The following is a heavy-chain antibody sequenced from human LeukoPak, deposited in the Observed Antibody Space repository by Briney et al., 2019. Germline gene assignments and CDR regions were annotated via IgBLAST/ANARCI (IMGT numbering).Heavy chain of an antibody. CDR1: GFTFSSYA. D-gene: IGHD1-1*01. CDR2: ISGGDGST. V-gene: IGHV3-23*01. J-gene: IGHJ4*02. CDR3: AKDQVETPRFDY. Sequence: GGSLRLSCAASGFTFSSYAMSWVRLAPGKGLKWVSSISGGDGSTYYANSVKGRFTISRDNSKNTLYLQMNSLRAEDTAVYYCAKDQVETPRFDYWGQGTLVTVSS.